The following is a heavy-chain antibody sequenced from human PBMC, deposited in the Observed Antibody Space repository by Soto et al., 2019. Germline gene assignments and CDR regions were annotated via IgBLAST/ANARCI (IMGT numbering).Heavy chain of an antibody. CDR2: IYYSGST. V-gene: IGHV4-59*08. J-gene: IGHJ4*02. CDR1: GGSISSYY. CDR3: ARQLASVFPFDY. Sequence: SETLSLTCTVSGGSISSYYWSWIRQPPGKGLEWIGYIYYSGSTNYNPSLKSRVTISVDTSKNQFSLKLSSVTAADTAVYYCARQLASVFPFDYWGQGTLVTVSS.